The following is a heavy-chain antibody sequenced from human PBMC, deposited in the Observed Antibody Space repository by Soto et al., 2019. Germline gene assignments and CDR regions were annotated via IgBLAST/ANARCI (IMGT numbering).Heavy chain of an antibody. J-gene: IGHJ6*03. CDR3: AKEPPFWNYEGSCYMDV. CDR2: ISWNSGSI. V-gene: IGHV3-9*01. CDR1: GFTFDDYA. Sequence: GGSLRLSCAASGFTFDDYAMHWVRQAPGKGLEWVSGISWNSGSIGYADSVKGRLTISRDNAKNSLYLQMNSLRAEDTALYYCAKEPPFWNYEGSCYMDVWGKGTTVTVSS. D-gene: IGHD1-7*01.